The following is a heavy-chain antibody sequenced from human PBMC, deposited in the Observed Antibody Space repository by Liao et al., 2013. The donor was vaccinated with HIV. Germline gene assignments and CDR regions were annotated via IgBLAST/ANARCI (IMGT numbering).Heavy chain of an antibody. J-gene: IGHJ6*03. D-gene: IGHD3-16*01. CDR3: ARDGGSSETVYQGHFYYFDV. Sequence: QVQLQESGPGLVKPSETLSLTCSVSGGSISSGVYYWSWIRQPAGKGLEWIGRIYISGNANYNSSLKSRVTISIDTSKNQFSLKLSSVTAADTAVYYCARDGGSSETVYQGHFYYFDVWGKGTTVTVS. CDR2: IYISGNA. V-gene: IGHV4-61*02. CDR1: GGSISSGVYY.